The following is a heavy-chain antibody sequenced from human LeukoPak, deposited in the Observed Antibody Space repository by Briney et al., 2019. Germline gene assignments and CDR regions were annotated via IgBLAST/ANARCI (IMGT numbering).Heavy chain of an antibody. Sequence: AGGSLRLSCAASGFTFSSYGMHWVRQAPGKGLEWVAVIWYDGSNKYYADSVKGRFTISRDNSKNTLYLQMNSLRAEDTAVYYCARMTCGGWLQIPRACPFDYWGQGTLVTVSS. J-gene: IGHJ4*02. V-gene: IGHV3-33*08. CDR2: IWYDGSNK. CDR3: ARMTCGGWLQIPRACPFDY. D-gene: IGHD5-24*01. CDR1: GFTFSSYG.